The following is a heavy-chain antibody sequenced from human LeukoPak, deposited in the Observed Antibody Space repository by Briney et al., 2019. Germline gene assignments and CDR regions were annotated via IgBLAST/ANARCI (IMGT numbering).Heavy chain of an antibody. V-gene: IGHV6-1*01. Sequence: SQTLSLTCAISGDSVSSNSAAWTWIRQSPSRGLEWLGRTYYRSKWYNDYAVSVKSRITINPDTSKNQFSLQLNSMTPEGTAVYYCVGGNYWFDPWGQGTLVTVSS. J-gene: IGHJ5*02. CDR2: TYYRSKWYN. CDR3: VGGNYWFDP. CDR1: GDSVSSNSAA. D-gene: IGHD1-26*01.